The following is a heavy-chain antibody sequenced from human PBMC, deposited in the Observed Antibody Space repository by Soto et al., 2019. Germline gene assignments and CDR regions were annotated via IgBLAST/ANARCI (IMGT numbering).Heavy chain of an antibody. CDR1: GGSFSGYY. CDR3: ARDSGTVTFRDFAY. J-gene: IGHJ4*02. V-gene: IGHV4-34*01. Sequence: SETLSLTCAVYGGSFSGYYWSWIRQPPGKGLEWIGEINHSGSTNYNPSLKSRVTISVDTSKNQFSLKLSSVTAADTAVYYCARDSGTVTFRDFAYWGQGTLVTVSS. CDR2: INHSGST. D-gene: IGHD4-4*01.